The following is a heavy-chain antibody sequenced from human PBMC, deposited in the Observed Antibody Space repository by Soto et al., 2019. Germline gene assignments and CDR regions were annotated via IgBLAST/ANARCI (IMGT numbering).Heavy chain of an antibody. J-gene: IGHJ5*02. D-gene: IGHD3-10*01. Sequence: GASVKVSCKASGGTFSSYAISWVRQAPGQGLEWMGGIIPIFGTANYAQKFQGRVTITADESTSTAYMELSSLRSEDTAVYYCAGVPRDNYYGSAWFDPWGQGTLVTVSS. CDR3: AGVPRDNYYGSAWFDP. CDR1: GGTFSSYA. V-gene: IGHV1-69*13. CDR2: IIPIFGTA.